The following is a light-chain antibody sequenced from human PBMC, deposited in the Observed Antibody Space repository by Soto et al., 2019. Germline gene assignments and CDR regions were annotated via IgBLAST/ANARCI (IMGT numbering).Light chain of an antibody. V-gene: IGLV1-47*02. CDR3: ASWDDSRRSWV. Sequence: QSVLAQPPSASGTPGQRVTISCSGSSSNIGRNYVYWYQQLPGTAPKLLIYRNDQRPSGVPDRFSGSRSGSSASLAISGLRSEDEADYYCASWDDSRRSWVFGGGTKLTVL. CDR1: SSNIGRNY. CDR2: RND. J-gene: IGLJ3*02.